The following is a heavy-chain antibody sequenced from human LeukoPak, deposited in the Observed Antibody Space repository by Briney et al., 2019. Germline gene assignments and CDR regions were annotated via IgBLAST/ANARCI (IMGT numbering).Heavy chain of an antibody. Sequence: GGSLRLSCAASGFTVSSNYMSWVRQASGKGLEWVSVIYSGGSTYYADSVKGRFTISRDNSKNTLYLQMNSLRAEDTAVYYCARDSSRRPPLYGVDVWGQGTTVTVSS. V-gene: IGHV3-66*01. CDR2: IYSGGST. D-gene: IGHD1-14*01. CDR1: GFTVSSNY. J-gene: IGHJ6*02. CDR3: ARDSSRRPPLYGVDV.